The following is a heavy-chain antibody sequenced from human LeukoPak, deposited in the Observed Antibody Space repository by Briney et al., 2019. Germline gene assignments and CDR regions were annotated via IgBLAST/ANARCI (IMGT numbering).Heavy chain of an antibody. Sequence: GGSLRLSCAASGFTFSSYTMSWVRQAPGKGLEWVSAISGSGGSTYYADSVKGRFTISRDNSKNTVYLQMNSLRAEDTAMYYCASGAVAGGYYYYGMDVWGQGTTVTVSS. CDR2: ISGSGGST. D-gene: IGHD6-19*01. CDR1: GFTFSSYT. V-gene: IGHV3-23*01. CDR3: ASGAVAGGYYYYGMDV. J-gene: IGHJ6*02.